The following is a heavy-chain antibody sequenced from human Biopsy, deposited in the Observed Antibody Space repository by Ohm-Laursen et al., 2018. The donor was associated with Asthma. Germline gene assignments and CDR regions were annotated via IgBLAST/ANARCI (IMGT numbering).Heavy chain of an antibody. CDR3: ARKAGSCISRTCYSLDF. Sequence: ASVKVSCKSLGGTFNTYVIGWVRQDPGQGLEWMGGISSVFGTTTYPQKFQDRVTITADDSTSTVYMELSSLRSEDTAVYYCARKAGSCISRTCYSLDFWGQGTLVTVSS. V-gene: IGHV1-69*13. J-gene: IGHJ4*02. D-gene: IGHD2-2*01. CDR1: GGTFNTYV. CDR2: ISSVFGTT.